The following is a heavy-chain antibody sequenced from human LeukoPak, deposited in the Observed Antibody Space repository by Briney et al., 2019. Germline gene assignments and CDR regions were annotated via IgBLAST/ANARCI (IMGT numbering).Heavy chain of an antibody. D-gene: IGHD3-3*01. Sequence: SETLCLTCGVYGGSISSYYWSWIRQPAGKGLEWIGRIYTSGSTNYNPSLKSRVTMSVDTSKNQFSLKLSSVTAADTAVYYCASLYYDFWSGSGRNYFDYWGQGTLVTVSS. CDR1: GGSISSYY. J-gene: IGHJ4*02. V-gene: IGHV4-59*10. CDR2: IYTSGST. CDR3: ASLYYDFWSGSGRNYFDY.